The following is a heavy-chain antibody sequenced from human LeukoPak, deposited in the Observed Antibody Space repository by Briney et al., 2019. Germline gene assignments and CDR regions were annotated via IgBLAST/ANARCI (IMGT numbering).Heavy chain of an antibody. J-gene: IGHJ4*02. Sequence: GGSLRLSCAASGFTFSSYAMSWVRQAPGKGLEWVSAISGSGGSTYYADSVKGRFTISRDNSKNTLYLQMNSPRAEDTAVYYCAKDPGYYDSSGSIQLFDYWGQGTLVTVSS. CDR1: GFTFSSYA. CDR3: AKDPGYYDSSGSIQLFDY. V-gene: IGHV3-23*01. D-gene: IGHD3-22*01. CDR2: ISGSGGST.